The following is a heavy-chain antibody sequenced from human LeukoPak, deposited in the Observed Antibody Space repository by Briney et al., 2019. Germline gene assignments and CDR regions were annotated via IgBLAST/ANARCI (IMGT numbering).Heavy chain of an antibody. D-gene: IGHD3-22*01. V-gene: IGHV1-2*02. CDR2: MNPNSGGT. CDR1: GYTFTGYY. J-gene: IGHJ4*02. Sequence: ASVKVSCKASGYTFTGYYMHWVRQAPGQGLEWMGWMNPNSGGTNYAQKFQGRVTMTRDTSISTAYMELSRLRSDDTAVYYCARVPYYYDSSGYYGQEDYWGQGTLVTVSS. CDR3: ARVPYYYDSSGYYGQEDY.